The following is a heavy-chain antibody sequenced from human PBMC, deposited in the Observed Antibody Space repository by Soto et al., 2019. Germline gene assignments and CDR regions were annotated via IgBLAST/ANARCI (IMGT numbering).Heavy chain of an antibody. V-gene: IGHV6-1*01. J-gene: IGHJ5*02. CDR1: GDSVSSNSAA. CDR3: ARDLNYDFWSERDKYFDP. Sequence: PSQTLSLTCAISGDSVSSNSAAWNWIRQSPSRGLEWLGRTYYRSKWYNDYAVSVKSRITINPDTSKNQFSLKVTSVTAADTAVYYCARDLNYDFWSERDKYFDPWGQGTLVTVSS. D-gene: IGHD3-3*01. CDR2: TYYRSKWYN.